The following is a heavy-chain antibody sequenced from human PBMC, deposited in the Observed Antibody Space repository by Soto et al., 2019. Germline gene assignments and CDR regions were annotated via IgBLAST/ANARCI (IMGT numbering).Heavy chain of an antibody. J-gene: IGHJ6*02. CDR3: ARDHQVVPAAMGQDYYYYYGMDV. CDR2: IWYDGSNK. D-gene: IGHD2-2*01. Sequence: GGSLRLSCAASGFTFSSDGMHWVRQAPGKGLEWVAVIWYDGSNKYYADSVKGRFTISRDNSKNTLYLQMNSLRAEDTAVYYCARDHQVVPAAMGQDYYYYYGMDVWGQGTTVTVSS. V-gene: IGHV3-33*01. CDR1: GFTFSSDG.